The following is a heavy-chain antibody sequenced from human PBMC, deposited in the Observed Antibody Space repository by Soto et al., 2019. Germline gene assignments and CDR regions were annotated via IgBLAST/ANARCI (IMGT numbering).Heavy chain of an antibody. D-gene: IGHD1-1*01. Sequence: EVQLVESGGGLVQPGGSLRLSCAASGFTFSSYDMHLVRQATGKGLEWVSAIGTAGDTYYPGSVKGRFTIYRENSKNSLYLKMNSLRAGDTAVYYCARGDGAAGTTFDYWGQGTLVTVSS. V-gene: IGHV3-13*01. CDR1: GFTFSSYD. CDR3: ARGDGAAGTTFDY. J-gene: IGHJ4*02. CDR2: IGTAGDT.